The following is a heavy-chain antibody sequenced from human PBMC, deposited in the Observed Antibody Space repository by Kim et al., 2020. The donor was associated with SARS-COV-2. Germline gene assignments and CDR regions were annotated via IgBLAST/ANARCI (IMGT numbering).Heavy chain of an antibody. CDR1: GFTFSSYA. Sequence: GGSLRLSCAASGFTFSSYAMHWVRQAPGKGLEWVAVISYDGSNKYYADSVKGRFTISRDNSKNTLYLQMNSLRAEDTAVYYCARDVWSRSGYGIPWFDPWGQVTLVTVSS. CDR2: ISYDGSNK. CDR3: ARDVWSRSGYGIPWFDP. J-gene: IGHJ5*02. D-gene: IGHD5-12*01. V-gene: IGHV3-30*04.